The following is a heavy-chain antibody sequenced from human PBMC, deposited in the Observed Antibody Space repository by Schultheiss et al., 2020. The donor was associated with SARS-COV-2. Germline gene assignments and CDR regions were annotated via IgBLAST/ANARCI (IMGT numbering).Heavy chain of an antibody. Sequence: GGSLRLSCAASGFTFSSYSMNWVRQAPGKGLEWVSSISSSSSYIYYADSVKGRFTISRDNAKNSLYLQMNSLRAEDTAVYYCATRGSYYDSSGYSNDWGQGTLVTVSS. CDR3: ATRGSYYDSSGYSND. CDR2: ISSSSSYI. CDR1: GFTFSSYS. D-gene: IGHD3-22*01. V-gene: IGHV3-21*01. J-gene: IGHJ4*02.